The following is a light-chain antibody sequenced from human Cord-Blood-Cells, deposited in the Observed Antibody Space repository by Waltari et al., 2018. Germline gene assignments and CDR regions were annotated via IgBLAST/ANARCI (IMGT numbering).Light chain of an antibody. J-gene: IGLJ3*02. CDR2: QDS. V-gene: IGLV3-1*01. Sequence: SYELTQPPSVSVSPGQTASITCSGDKLGDKYACWYQQKPGHSPVLVIYQDSKRPSGIPERFSGSNSGNTATLTISGTQAMDEADYYCQAWDSSTAWVFGGGTKLTVL. CDR1: KLGDKY. CDR3: QAWDSSTAWV.